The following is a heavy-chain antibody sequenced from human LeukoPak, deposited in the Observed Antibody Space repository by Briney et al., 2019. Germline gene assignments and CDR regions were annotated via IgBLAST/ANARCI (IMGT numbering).Heavy chain of an antibody. CDR1: GYTFTDYY. V-gene: IGHV1-2*02. CDR2: INPNSGGI. J-gene: IGHJ5*02. Sequence: ASVKVSCKTSGYTFTDYYLHWVRQAPGRGLEWMGWINPNSGGISSAQKFQGRVTMTRDTSITSVYMEVSWLTSDDTAIYYCARADRLHGGPYLIGPWGQGTLVTVPS. CDR3: ARADRLHGGPYLIGP. D-gene: IGHD3-16*01.